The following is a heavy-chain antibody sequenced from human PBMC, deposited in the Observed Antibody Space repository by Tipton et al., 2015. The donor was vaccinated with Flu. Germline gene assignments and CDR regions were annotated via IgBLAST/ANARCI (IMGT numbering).Heavy chain of an antibody. CDR1: GDSVSYYY. Sequence: LRLSCTVSGDSVSYYYWNWIRQPPGKGLEWIGFSYYSGSTAYNPSLRSRVTISVDTSRNQFSLKLSSVTAADTAVYYCARLRANYYDSSGYSDYWGQGTLVTVSS. CDR2: SYYSGST. J-gene: IGHJ4*02. CDR3: ARLRANYYDSSGYSDY. D-gene: IGHD3-22*01. V-gene: IGHV4-59*02.